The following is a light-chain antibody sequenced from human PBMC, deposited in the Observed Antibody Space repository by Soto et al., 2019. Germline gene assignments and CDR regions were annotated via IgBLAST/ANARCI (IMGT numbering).Light chain of an antibody. CDR3: NAQADNGKHV. J-gene: IGLJ1*01. CDR2: EVS. V-gene: IGLV2-8*01. Sequence: QSVLTQPPSASGSPGQSVTISCTGNSNDVGYSSFISWYQQHPGKGPKLIIYEVSKRPSGVPDRFSGSKSGNTASLSVSGLQDEDEADYFCNAQADNGKHVFGTGTKLTVL. CDR1: SNDVGYSSF.